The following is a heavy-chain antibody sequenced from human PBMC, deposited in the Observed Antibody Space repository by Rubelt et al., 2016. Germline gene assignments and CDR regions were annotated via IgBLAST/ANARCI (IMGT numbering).Heavy chain of an antibody. Sequence: QVQLQESGPGLVKPSETLSLTCTVSGYSISSDYYWGWIRQPPGKGLEWIGSIYHSGSTYYNPSLKSRVAMSVDTSKNPFSLGLYSVTAADTAVYYCARARSTGVGGRGFFDSWGQGTLVTVSS. V-gene: IGHV4-38-2*02. J-gene: IGHJ5*01. CDR3: ARARSTGVGGRGFFDS. CDR2: IYHSGST. CDR1: GYSISSDYY. D-gene: IGHD1-1*01.